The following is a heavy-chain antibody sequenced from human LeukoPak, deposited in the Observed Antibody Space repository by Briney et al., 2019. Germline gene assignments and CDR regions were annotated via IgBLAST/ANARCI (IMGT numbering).Heavy chain of an antibody. CDR2: ISYDGSNT. V-gene: IGHV3-30-3*01. D-gene: IGHD2-8*02. J-gene: IGHJ4*02. CDR3: ARDITRHWSPRGRPTFRDPFDY. CDR1: GFTFSSYA. Sequence: PGGSLRLSCAASGFTFSSYAMHWVRQAPGKGLEWVAGISYDGSNTYYADSVKGRFTISRDNSKNTLYLQMNSLRAEDTAVYYCARDITRHWSPRGRPTFRDPFDYWGQGTLVTVSS.